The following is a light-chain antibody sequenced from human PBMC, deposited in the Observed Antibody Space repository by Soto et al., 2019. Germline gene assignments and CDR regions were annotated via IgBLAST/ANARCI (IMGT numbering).Light chain of an antibody. CDR3: GTLDSSLSTVV. J-gene: IGLJ2*01. CDR1: SSNIGNNY. V-gene: IGLV1-51*01. CDR2: DNN. Sequence: QSVLTQPPSVSAAPGQKVTLSCSGSSSNIGNNYISWYQQLPGTAPKFLIYDNNKRPSGIPDRFSGSKSGTSATLGITGLQTGDEADYYCGTLDSSLSTVVIGGGTKLTVL.